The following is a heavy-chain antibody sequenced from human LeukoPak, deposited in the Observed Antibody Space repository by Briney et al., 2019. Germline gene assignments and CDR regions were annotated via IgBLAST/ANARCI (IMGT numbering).Heavy chain of an antibody. CDR2: ISYSGDTI. CDR3: ARLGIITAAGSNDY. J-gene: IGHJ4*02. Sequence: GSLRLSCAASEFTFSDYYMSWIRQAPGKGLEWVSYISYSGDTIYYADSVKGRFTVSRDNAKNSLYLQMNSLRAEDTAVYYCARLGIITAAGSNDYWGQGTMVTVSS. D-gene: IGHD6-13*01. V-gene: IGHV3-11*01. CDR1: EFTFSDYY.